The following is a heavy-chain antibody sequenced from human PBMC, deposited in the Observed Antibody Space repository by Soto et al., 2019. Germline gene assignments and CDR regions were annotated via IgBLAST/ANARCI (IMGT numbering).Heavy chain of an antibody. V-gene: IGHV3-23*01. D-gene: IGHD3-3*01. J-gene: IGHJ6*02. CDR2: ISGSGGST. Sequence: GGSLRLSCAASGFTFSSYAMSWVRQAPGKGLEWVSAISGSGGSTYYADSVKGRFTISRDNSKNTLYLQMNSLRAEDTAVYYCAKEHPRFLEWLSIPDYYYYYGMDVWGQGTTVTVSS. CDR3: AKEHPRFLEWLSIPDYYYYYGMDV. CDR1: GFTFSSYA.